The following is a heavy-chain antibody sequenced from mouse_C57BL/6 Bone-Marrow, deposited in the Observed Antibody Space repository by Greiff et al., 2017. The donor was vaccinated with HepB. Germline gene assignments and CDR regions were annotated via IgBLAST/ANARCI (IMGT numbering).Heavy chain of an antibody. D-gene: IGHD1-1*01. V-gene: IGHV5-4*03. CDR3: ARVCYYGSSFDY. J-gene: IGHJ2*01. Sequence: DVMLAESGGGLVKPGGSLKLSCAASGFTFSSYAMSWVRQTPEKRLEWVATISDGGSYTYYPDNVKGRFTISRDNAKNNLYLQMSHLKSEDTAMYYCARVCYYGSSFDYWGQGTTLTVSS. CDR1: GFTFSSYA. CDR2: ISDGGSYT.